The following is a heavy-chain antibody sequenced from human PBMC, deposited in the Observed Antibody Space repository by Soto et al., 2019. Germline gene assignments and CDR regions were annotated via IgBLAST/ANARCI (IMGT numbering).Heavy chain of an antibody. CDR1: GGTFSSYA. Sequence: GASVKVSCKASGGTFSSYAISWVRQAPGQGLEWMGGITPIFGTANYAQKFQGRVTITADESTSTAYMELSSLRSEDTAVYYCARRGGYSGYDPTYYYYGMDVWGQGTTVTVSS. CDR3: ARRGGYSGYDPTYYYYGMDV. V-gene: IGHV1-69*13. J-gene: IGHJ6*02. D-gene: IGHD5-12*01. CDR2: ITPIFGTA.